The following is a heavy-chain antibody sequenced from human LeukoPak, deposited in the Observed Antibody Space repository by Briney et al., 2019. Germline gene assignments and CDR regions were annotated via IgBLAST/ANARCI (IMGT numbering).Heavy chain of an antibody. D-gene: IGHD4-17*01. J-gene: IGHJ3*02. Sequence: GASVKLSCTASGYTFTSYYMHWVRQAPGQGLEWMGIINPSGGSTSYAQKFQGRVTMTRDTSTSTVYMELSSLRSEDTAVYYCARDEDGDYFSIWGQGTMVTVSS. CDR1: GYTFTSYY. CDR3: ARDEDGDYFSI. CDR2: INPSGGST. V-gene: IGHV1-46*01.